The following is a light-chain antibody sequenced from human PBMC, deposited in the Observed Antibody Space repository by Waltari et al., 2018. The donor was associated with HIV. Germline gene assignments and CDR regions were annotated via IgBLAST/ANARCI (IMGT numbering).Light chain of an antibody. CDR2: DTS. CDR3: QQRSNWPPT. V-gene: IGKV3-11*01. J-gene: IGKJ4*01. Sequence: EYVLTLSPATLSLSPGERATLSCRASQSVDDYLAWYQQKPGQAPRLLIYDTSHRVTGIPARFSGSGSGTDFTLTISSLEPEDFAVYYCQQRSNWPPTFGGGTKVEI. CDR1: QSVDDY.